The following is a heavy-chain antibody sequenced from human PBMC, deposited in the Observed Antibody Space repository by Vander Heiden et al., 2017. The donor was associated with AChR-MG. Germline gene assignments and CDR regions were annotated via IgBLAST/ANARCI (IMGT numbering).Heavy chain of an antibody. CDR2: ISSSSSYI. J-gene: IGHJ4*02. D-gene: IGHD2-15*01. V-gene: IGHV3-21*01. CDR1: GFTFSSYS. CDR3: ARGNSLGAATRQQLDY. Sequence: EVQLVESGGGLVKPGGSLRLSCAASGFTFSSYSMNWVRQAPGKGLEWVSSISSSSSYIYYADSVKGRFTISRDNAKNSLYLQMNSLRAEDTAVYYCARGNSLGAATRQQLDYWGQGTLVTVSS.